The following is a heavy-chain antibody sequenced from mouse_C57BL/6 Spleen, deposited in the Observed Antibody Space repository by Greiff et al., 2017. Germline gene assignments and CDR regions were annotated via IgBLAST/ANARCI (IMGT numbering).Heavy chain of an antibody. J-gene: IGHJ1*03. D-gene: IGHD1-1*01. CDR1: GYTFTSYW. CDR2: INPSNGGT. V-gene: IGHV1-53*01. Sequence: VQLQQPGTELVKPGASVKLSCKASGYTFTSYWMHWVKQRPGQGLDWIGNINPSNGGTNYNEKFKSKATLTVDKSSSTAYMQLSSLTSEDSAVYYCARWGTVVAPYWYFDVWGTGTTVTVSS. CDR3: ARWGTVVAPYWYFDV.